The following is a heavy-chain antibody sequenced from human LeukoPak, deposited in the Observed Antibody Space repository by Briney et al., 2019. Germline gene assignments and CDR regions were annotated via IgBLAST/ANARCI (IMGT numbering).Heavy chain of an antibody. V-gene: IGHV3-66*01. D-gene: IGHD2-8*01. J-gene: IGHJ6*02. CDR1: GFTVSRNY. CDR3: AGKDNGYYYGMDV. CDR2: IYCGGRT. Sequence: PGGSLRLAWVASGFTVSRNYMSWVRHTPGKGLEWVSLIYCGGRTYYADSVKGRFTISRDNPMNTLYLQMHRLRAEDTAVYYCAGKDNGYYYGMDVWGQGTTVTVSS.